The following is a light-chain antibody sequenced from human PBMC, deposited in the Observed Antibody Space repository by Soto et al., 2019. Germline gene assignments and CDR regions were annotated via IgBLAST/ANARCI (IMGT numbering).Light chain of an antibody. Sequence: EIVLTQSPATLSLSPGERATLSCRASQTVSSYLLWYQQKPGQAPRLLIYDASNRASGTPARCSVSGSVTDFTLTISRLEPEDMAVYYCQHRMNWPLTFGQGTRLEIK. CDR2: DAS. CDR1: QTVSSY. V-gene: IGKV3-11*01. J-gene: IGKJ5*01. CDR3: QHRMNWPLT.